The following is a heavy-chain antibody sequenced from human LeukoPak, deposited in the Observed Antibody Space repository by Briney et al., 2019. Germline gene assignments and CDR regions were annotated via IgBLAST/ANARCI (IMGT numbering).Heavy chain of an antibody. Sequence: PGGSLRLSCAASGFTFSSYAMHWARQSPGKGLEWVSLISGDGGRTYYADSVKGRFTISRDNRRNSLYLQMNSVRPEDSALYYCAKGLGFSYGVGFDYWGQGTLVTVSS. CDR3: AKGLGFSYGVGFDY. J-gene: IGHJ4*02. V-gene: IGHV3-43*02. CDR1: GFTFSSYA. D-gene: IGHD5-18*01. CDR2: ISGDGGRT.